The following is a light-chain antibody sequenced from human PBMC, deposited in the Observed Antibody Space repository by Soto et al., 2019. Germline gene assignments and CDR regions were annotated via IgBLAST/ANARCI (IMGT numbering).Light chain of an antibody. CDR3: QQRSNWPAIT. V-gene: IGKV3-11*01. J-gene: IGKJ5*01. Sequence: ELVLTQSPATLSLSPGERATLSCRASQSVSSYLAWYQQKPGQAPRLLIYDASNRATGIPARFSGSGSGTDFTLTISSLEPEDCAVYYCQQRSNWPAITFGQGTRLESK. CDR1: QSVSSY. CDR2: DAS.